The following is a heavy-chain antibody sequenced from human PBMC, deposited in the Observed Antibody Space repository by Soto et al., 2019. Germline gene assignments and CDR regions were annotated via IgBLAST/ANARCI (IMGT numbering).Heavy chain of an antibody. Sequence: QAQLVQSGAEVKKPGASVKVSCKASGYSFTDFAMHWVRLASGQRLEWMGWINADKGDTKYSQKCQRRVTITRDTSATTVYMGLRSLRSEGTAVCYCARGPLSGVATIWDYANWFDHWGQGSPVTVST. CDR2: INADKGDT. CDR1: GYSFTDFA. J-gene: IGHJ5*02. V-gene: IGHV1-3*01. CDR3: ARGPLSGVATIWDYANWFDH. D-gene: IGHD5-12*01.